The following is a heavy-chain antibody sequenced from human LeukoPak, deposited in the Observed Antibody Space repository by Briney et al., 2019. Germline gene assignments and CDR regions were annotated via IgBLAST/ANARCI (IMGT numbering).Heavy chain of an antibody. V-gene: IGHV3-64D*06. Sequence: GGSLRLSCSASGFTFSSYAMHWVRQAPGKGLEYVSAISSNGGSTYYADSVKGRFTISRDNSKNTLYLQMSSLRAEDTAVYYCVKALTTETTAFDYWGQGTLVTVSS. D-gene: IGHD4-17*01. J-gene: IGHJ4*02. CDR3: VKALTTETTAFDY. CDR1: GFTFSSYA. CDR2: ISSNGGST.